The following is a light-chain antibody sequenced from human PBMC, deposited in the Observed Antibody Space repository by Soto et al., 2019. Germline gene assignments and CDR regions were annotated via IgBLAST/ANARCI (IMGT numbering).Light chain of an antibody. CDR3: QQSYSAPGT. CDR1: QSISSY. Sequence: DIQMTQSPSSLSASVGDRVTITCRASQSISSYLNWYQQKPGKAPKLLIYTASSLQGGVPSRFSGSGSGTDFTLTISSLQPEDFATYYCQQSYSAPGTFGQGTQVEIK. V-gene: IGKV1-39*01. CDR2: TAS. J-gene: IGKJ1*01.